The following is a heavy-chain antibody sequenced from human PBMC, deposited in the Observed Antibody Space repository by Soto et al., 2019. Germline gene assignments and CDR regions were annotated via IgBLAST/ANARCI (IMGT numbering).Heavy chain of an antibody. CDR1: GGSISGSSYY. CDR3: ARLRHDSSGYYWFDP. V-gene: IGHV4-39*01. D-gene: IGHD3-22*01. Sequence: SETLSLTCNVSGGSISGSSYYWGWIRQPPGKGLEWIAGIYYSGNTYYNPSLKSRVTMSVDTPKNQFSLKLSSVTAADTAVYFCARLRHDSSGYYWFDPWGQGTQVTVS. J-gene: IGHJ5*02. CDR2: IYYSGNT.